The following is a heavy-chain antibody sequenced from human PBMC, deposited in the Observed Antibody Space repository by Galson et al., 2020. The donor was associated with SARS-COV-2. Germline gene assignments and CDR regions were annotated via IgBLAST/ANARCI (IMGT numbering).Heavy chain of an antibody. CDR2: LWYDGSNK. CDR3: ASEPSGWYGGYCDY. CDR1: GFTFSSYG. Sequence: GESLKISCAASGFTFSSYGMHWVRQAPGKGLEWVAVLWYDGSNKYYADSVKGRFTISRDNSKNTLYLQMNSLRAEDTAVYYCASEPSGWYGGYCDYWGQGTLVIVSS. D-gene: IGHD6-19*01. V-gene: IGHV3-33*01. J-gene: IGHJ4*02.